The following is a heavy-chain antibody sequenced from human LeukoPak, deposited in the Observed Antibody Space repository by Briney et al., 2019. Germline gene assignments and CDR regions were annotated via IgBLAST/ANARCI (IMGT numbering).Heavy chain of an antibody. Sequence: GALRLSFAASGFPFSDYYMSWSRPAPGKGGGGGSYIISSGSTIYYSDSGKGRFTISRDNANNSLYLLMNSLRAEDTAVYYCARLYYGLTLYYWGQGTLVTVSS. D-gene: IGHD4-17*01. CDR2: IISSGSTI. CDR3: ARLYYGLTLYY. V-gene: IGHV3-11*01. CDR1: GFPFSDYY. J-gene: IGHJ4*02.